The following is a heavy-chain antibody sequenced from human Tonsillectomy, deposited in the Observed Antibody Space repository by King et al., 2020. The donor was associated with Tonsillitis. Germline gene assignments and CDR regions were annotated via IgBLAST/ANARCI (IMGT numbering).Heavy chain of an antibody. CDR1: GYSFTSYW. Sequence: VQLVESGAEVKKPGESLKISCKGSGYSFTSYWIGWVRQMPGKGLEWMGIIYPGDSATKYSPSFQGQVTISAAKSISTAYLRWSSLKASDTAMYYCARSYGGNSLYFHHWGQGTLVTVSS. CDR3: ARSYGGNSLYFHH. D-gene: IGHD4-23*01. J-gene: IGHJ1*01. CDR2: IYPGDSAT. V-gene: IGHV5-51*01.